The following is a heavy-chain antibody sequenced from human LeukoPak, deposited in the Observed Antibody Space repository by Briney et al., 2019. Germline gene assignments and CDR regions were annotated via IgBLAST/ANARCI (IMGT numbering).Heavy chain of an antibody. CDR2: IYYSGST. Sequence: SETLSLTCTVSGGSISSGGYYWSWIRQPPGKGLEWIGYIYYSGSTNYNPSLKSRVTISVDTSKNQFSLKLSSVTAADTAVYYCARAFGDIVVVPPPSAFDIWGQGTMVTVSS. CDR1: GGSISSGGYY. V-gene: IGHV4-61*08. D-gene: IGHD2-2*01. CDR3: ARAFGDIVVVPPPSAFDI. J-gene: IGHJ3*02.